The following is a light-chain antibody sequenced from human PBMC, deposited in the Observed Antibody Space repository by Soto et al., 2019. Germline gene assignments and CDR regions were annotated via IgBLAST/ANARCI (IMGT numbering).Light chain of an antibody. V-gene: IGLV2-8*01. J-gene: IGLJ1*01. CDR3: SSYVGSNNFV. CDR1: SSDVGGYNY. Sequence: QSALTQPPSASGSPGQSVTISCTGTSSDVGGYNYVSWYQQHPGKASKLMIYEVSKRPSGVPDRFSGSKSGNTASLTVSGLQAEDEADYYCSSYVGSNNFVFGTGTKLTVL. CDR2: EVS.